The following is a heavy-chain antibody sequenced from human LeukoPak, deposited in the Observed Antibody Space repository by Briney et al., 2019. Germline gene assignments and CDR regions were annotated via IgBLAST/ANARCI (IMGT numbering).Heavy chain of an antibody. D-gene: IGHD6-19*01. CDR2: INWNGGST. Sequence: GGSLRPSCAASGSTFDAYGMSWVRQAPGKGLEWVAGINWNGGSTGYADSVKGRFTISRDDAKNSLYLQMNSLRAEDTALYYCARGDSSGWYFDQWGQGILVTVS. J-gene: IGHJ4*02. V-gene: IGHV3-20*04. CDR1: GSTFDAYG. CDR3: ARGDSSGWYFDQ.